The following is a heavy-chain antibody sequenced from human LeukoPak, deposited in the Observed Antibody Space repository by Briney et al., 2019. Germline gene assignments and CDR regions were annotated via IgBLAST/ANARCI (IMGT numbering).Heavy chain of an antibody. CDR1: GYTFTSHS. CDR2: INTGNGNT. J-gene: IGHJ6*02. CDR3: ARVGKAVAGNGTYGMDV. D-gene: IGHD6-19*01. Sequence: ASVKVSCKASGYTFTSHSMHWVRQAPGQRLEWMGWINTGNGNTKYSQKFQGRVTMTRDTSTSTVYMELSSLRSEDTAVYYCARVGKAVAGNGTYGMDVWGQGTTVTVSS. V-gene: IGHV1-3*04.